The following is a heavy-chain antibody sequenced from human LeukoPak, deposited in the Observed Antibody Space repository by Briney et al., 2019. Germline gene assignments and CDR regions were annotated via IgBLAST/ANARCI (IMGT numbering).Heavy chain of an antibody. CDR1: GYTFTSYA. CDR3: ARGELPDY. CDR2: IIPIFGTA. J-gene: IGHJ4*02. D-gene: IGHD1-26*01. Sequence: SVKVSCKASGYTFTSYAMNWVRQAPGQGLEWMGGIIPIFGTANYAQKFQGRVTITADESASTAYMELSSLRSEDTAVYYCARGELPDYWGQGTLVTVSS. V-gene: IGHV1-69*13.